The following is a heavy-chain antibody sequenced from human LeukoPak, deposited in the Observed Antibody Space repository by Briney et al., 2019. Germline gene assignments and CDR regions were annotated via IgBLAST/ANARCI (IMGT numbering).Heavy chain of an antibody. D-gene: IGHD5-18*01. V-gene: IGHV3-21*01. Sequence: PGGSLRLSCAASGFTFSDYSMNWVRQAPGKRLEWVASISSSSPYIYYTDSVKGRFTISRDNAKNSLYLQMNSLRADDTAVYYCARLYSRVGPFDYWGQGTLVTVSS. CDR3: ARLYSRVGPFDY. CDR1: GFTFSDYS. J-gene: IGHJ4*02. CDR2: ISSSSPYI.